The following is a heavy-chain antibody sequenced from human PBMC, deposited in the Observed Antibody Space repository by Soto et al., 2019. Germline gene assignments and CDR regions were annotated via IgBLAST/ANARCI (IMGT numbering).Heavy chain of an antibody. CDR2: ISGSGGST. J-gene: IGHJ5*02. CDR1: GFTFSSYA. D-gene: IGHD5-18*01. V-gene: IGHV3-23*01. Sequence: GGSLRLSCAASGFTFSSYAMSLVRQAPGKGLEWVSAISGSGGSTYYADSVKGRFTISRDNSKNTLYLQMNSLRAEDTAVYYYAKEGQLWLHLQNNWFDPWGQGTLVTVSS. CDR3: AKEGQLWLHLQNNWFDP.